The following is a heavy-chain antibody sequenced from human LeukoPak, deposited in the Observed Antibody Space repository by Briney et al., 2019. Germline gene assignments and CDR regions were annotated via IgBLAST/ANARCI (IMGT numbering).Heavy chain of an antibody. Sequence: GGSLRLSCAASGFSFSRYWMHWVRQAPGKGLEWVARIYLDGSSTSHADSVKGRFTISRDNAKNTLYLQMNSLRAEDTAVYYCARERSTVFTMNVWGKGTTVTVSS. CDR2: IYLDGSST. V-gene: IGHV3-74*01. CDR3: ARERSTVFTMNV. D-gene: IGHD4-17*01. CDR1: GFSFSRYW. J-gene: IGHJ6*03.